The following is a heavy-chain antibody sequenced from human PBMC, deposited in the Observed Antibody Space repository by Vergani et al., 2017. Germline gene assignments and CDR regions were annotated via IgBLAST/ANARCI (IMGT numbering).Heavy chain of an antibody. CDR3: AKDRGGKEKGIAAAGSWFDP. CDR1: GFTFSSYA. J-gene: IGHJ5*02. D-gene: IGHD6-13*01. CDR2: ISGSGGST. V-gene: IGHV3-23*01. Sequence: EVQLLESGGGLVQPGGSLRLSCAASGFTFSSYAMSWVRQAPGKGLEWVSGISGSGGSTYYADSVKGRLTISRDNSKNTLYLQMNSLRAEDTAVYYCAKDRGGKEKGIAAAGSWFDPWGQGTLVTVSS.